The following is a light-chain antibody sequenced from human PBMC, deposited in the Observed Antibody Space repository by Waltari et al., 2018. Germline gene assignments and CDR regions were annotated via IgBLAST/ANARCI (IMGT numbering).Light chain of an antibody. Sequence: IVMTQSPAVLSVSPGESATLSCTASQSSSDNLAWYQHKTGQPPRLLISRASTRATGVPARFSGSGSGTEFTLTISSLQSEDSAIYFCQQYNTWPPSTFGQGTKLEIK. V-gene: IGKV3-15*01. CDR2: RAS. CDR1: QSSSDN. J-gene: IGKJ2*02. CDR3: QQYNTWPPST.